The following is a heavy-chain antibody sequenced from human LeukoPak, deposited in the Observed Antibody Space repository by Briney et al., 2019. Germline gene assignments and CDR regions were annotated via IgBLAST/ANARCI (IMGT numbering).Heavy chain of an antibody. CDR3: ARHGAMIGVDWYFDL. CDR1: GVSISSSSYY. V-gene: IGHV4-39*01. CDR2: IDESGGT. J-gene: IGHJ2*01. D-gene: IGHD3-22*01. Sequence: SETLSLTCTVSGVSISSSSYYWGWIRQPPGKGLEWIGTIDESGGTYYNTSLKSRLTMSVDTSKNQFSLKLSSVTAADTALYYCARHGAMIGVDWYFDLWGRGTLVTVSS.